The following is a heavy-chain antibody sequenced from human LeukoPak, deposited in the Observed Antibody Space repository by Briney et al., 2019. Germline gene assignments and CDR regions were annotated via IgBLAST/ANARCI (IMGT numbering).Heavy chain of an antibody. D-gene: IGHD6-13*01. Sequence: GGSLRLSCAASGFTFSSYAMSWVRQAPGKGLEWVSAISGSGGSTYYADSVKGRFTISRDNSKNTLYLQMNSLRAEDTAVFYCAKRRSIAAAGTQIDYWGQGTLVTVSS. J-gene: IGHJ4*02. V-gene: IGHV3-23*01. CDR3: AKRRSIAAAGTQIDY. CDR2: ISGSGGST. CDR1: GFTFSSYA.